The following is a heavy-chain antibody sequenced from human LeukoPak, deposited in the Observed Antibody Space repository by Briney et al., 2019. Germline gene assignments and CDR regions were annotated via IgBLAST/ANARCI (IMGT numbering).Heavy chain of an antibody. CDR2: INPNSGGT. D-gene: IGHD2-2*02. CDR1: GYTFTGYY. Sequence: ASVKVSCKASGYTFTGYYMHWVRQAPGQGLEWMGWINPNSGGTNYAQKSQGRVTMTRNTSISTAYMELSSLRSEDTAVYYCARGIWPFDCSSTSCYTDYYYYGMDVWGQGTTVTVSS. CDR3: ARGIWPFDCSSTSCYTDYYYYGMDV. V-gene: IGHV1-2*02. J-gene: IGHJ6*02.